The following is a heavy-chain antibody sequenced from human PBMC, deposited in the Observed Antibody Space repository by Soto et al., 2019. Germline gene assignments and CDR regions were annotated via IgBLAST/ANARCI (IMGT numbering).Heavy chain of an antibody. Sequence: QVQLVQSGAEVKKPGSSLKVSCKVFGETLISNPIGWVRQAPGPGLAWVGGIVPLSDRTNYAQDLQGRDTVTAEGSTSTVYMELSNLTSDDTAVYYCARKSGRDCHSGGGCFSLDVWGQGSLITVSS. CDR1: GETLISNP. J-gene: IGHJ4*02. D-gene: IGHD2-15*01. CDR3: ARKSGRDCHSGGGCFSLDV. CDR2: IVPLSDRT. V-gene: IGHV1-69*01.